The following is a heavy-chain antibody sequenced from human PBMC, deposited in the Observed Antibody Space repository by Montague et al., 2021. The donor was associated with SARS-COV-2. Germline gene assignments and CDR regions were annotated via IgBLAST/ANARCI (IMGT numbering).Heavy chain of an antibody. D-gene: IGHD3-10*01. V-gene: IGHV4-34*01. J-gene: IGHJ3*02. CDR2: INHSGST. CDR3: ARFPDYYGSGSYPIDAFDI. Sequence: SETLSLTCAVYGGSFSGYYWSWIRQPPGKGMEWIGEINHSGSTNXNPSLKSRVTISVDTSKNQFSLKLSSVAAADTAVYYCARFPDYYGSGSYPIDAFDIWGQGTMVTVSS. CDR1: GGSFSGYY.